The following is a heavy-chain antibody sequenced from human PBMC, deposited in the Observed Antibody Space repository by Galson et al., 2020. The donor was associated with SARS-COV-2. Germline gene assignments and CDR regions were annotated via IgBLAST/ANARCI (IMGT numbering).Heavy chain of an antibody. J-gene: IGHJ6*02. Sequence: ASVKVSCKASGYTFTSYYMHWVRQAPGQGLEWMGIINPSGGSTSYAQKFQGRVTMTRDTSTSTVYMELSSLRSEDTAVYYCARGTAPCLTPTSGDCYSVPYGMDVWGQGTTVTVSS. CDR3: ARGTAPCLTPTSGDCYSVPYGMDV. D-gene: IGHD2-21*02. V-gene: IGHV1-46*01. CDR2: INPSGGST. CDR1: GYTFTSYY.